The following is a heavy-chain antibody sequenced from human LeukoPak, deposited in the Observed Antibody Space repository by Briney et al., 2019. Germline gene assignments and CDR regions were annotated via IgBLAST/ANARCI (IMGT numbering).Heavy chain of an antibody. CDR2: IADNGDST. J-gene: IGHJ4*02. CDR3: ASHYSSSWRYYFDY. D-gene: IGHD6-13*01. V-gene: IGHV3-23*01. Sequence: GGSLRLSCAASGFTFSSYAMSWVRQAPGKGLEWVSTIADNGDSTYYADSVKGRFTISRDNSKNTLYLQMNSLRAEDTAVYYCASHYSSSWRYYFDYWGQRTLVTVCS. CDR1: GFTFSSYA.